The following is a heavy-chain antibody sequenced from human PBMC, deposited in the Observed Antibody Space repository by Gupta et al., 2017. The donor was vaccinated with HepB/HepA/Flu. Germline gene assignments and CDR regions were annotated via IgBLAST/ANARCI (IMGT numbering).Heavy chain of an antibody. CDR3: ARTYSNLYDIDY. CDR1: GFTFSSYG. J-gene: IGHJ4*02. CDR2: IWYDGSNK. D-gene: IGHD4-4*01. Sequence: QVQLVESGGGVVQPGRSLRLSCAASGFTFSSYGMHWVRQAPGKGLEWVAVIWYDGSNKYFADSVKGRFTISRDNSKNTLYLQMNSLRAEDTAVYYCARTYSNLYDIDYWGQGTLVTVSS. V-gene: IGHV3-33*01.